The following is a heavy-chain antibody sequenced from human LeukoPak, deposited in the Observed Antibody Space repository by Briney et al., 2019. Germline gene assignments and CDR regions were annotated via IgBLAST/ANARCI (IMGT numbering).Heavy chain of an antibody. Sequence: AASVKVSCKASGYTFTSYYMHWVRQAPGQGLEWMGIINPSGGSTSYAQKFQGRVTMTRDTSTGTVYMELSSLRSEDTAVYYCARDFCSSTSCYTGAAAGSFRYWGQGTLVTVSS. CDR2: INPSGGST. V-gene: IGHV1-46*01. D-gene: IGHD2-2*02. CDR1: GYTFTSYY. CDR3: ARDFCSSTSCYTGAAAGSFRY. J-gene: IGHJ4*02.